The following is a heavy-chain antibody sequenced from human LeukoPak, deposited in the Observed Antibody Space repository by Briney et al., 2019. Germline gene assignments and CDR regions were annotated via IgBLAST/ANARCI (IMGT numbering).Heavy chain of an antibody. J-gene: IGHJ6*02. Sequence: ASVTVSCKASGYTFTGYYMHWVRQAPGQGLEWMGWINPNSGGTNYAQKFQGWVTMTRDTPISTAYMELSRLRSDDTAVYYCAREYDYVWGSYRPEGMDVWGQGTTVTVSS. V-gene: IGHV1-2*04. CDR3: AREYDYVWGSYRPEGMDV. CDR2: INPNSGGT. CDR1: GYTFTGYY. D-gene: IGHD3-16*02.